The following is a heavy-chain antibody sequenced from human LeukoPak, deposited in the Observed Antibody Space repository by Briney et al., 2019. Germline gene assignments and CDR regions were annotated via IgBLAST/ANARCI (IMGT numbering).Heavy chain of an antibody. J-gene: IGHJ3*01. CDR1: GFTFSSYW. V-gene: IGHV3-74*01. CDR3: AKIPVGGNRAFDV. CDR2: INDAGSDA. Sequence: GGSLRLSCTASGFTFSSYWMHWVREVPGKGLVWVSRINDAGSDATYADSVKGRFTISRDNAENTLYLQINSLRVEDTAISYSAKIPVGGNRAFDVCGQGTMVTVSS. D-gene: IGHD2-8*02.